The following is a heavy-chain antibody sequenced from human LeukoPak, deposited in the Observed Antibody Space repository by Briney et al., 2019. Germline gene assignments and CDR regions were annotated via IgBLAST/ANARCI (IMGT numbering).Heavy chain of an antibody. CDR1: GFTFSDFY. D-gene: IGHD2-21*01. Sequence: GGSLRLSCAASGFTFSDFYMTWIRQAPGKGLEWVSYISSSGNTIYYAYSVKGRFTISRDNAKNSLYLQMNSLRAEDTAVYYCARVRRFPNWFDPWGQGTLVTVSS. V-gene: IGHV3-11*04. J-gene: IGHJ5*02. CDR2: ISSSGNTI. CDR3: ARVRRFPNWFDP.